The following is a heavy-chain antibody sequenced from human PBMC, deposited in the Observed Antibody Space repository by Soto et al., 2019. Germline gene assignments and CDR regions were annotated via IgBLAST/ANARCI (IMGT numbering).Heavy chain of an antibody. V-gene: IGHV3-21*01. CDR3: ARGHSSSSGDYYYGMDG. D-gene: IGHD6-6*01. CDR2: ISSSSSYI. Sequence: EVQLVESGGGLVKPGGSLRLSCAASGFTFSSYSMNWVRQAPGKGLEWVSSISSSSSYIYYADSVKGRFTISRDNAKNSLYLQMNSRRAEDTAVYYCARGHSSSSGDYYYGMDGWGQGTTVTVSS. CDR1: GFTFSSYS. J-gene: IGHJ6*02.